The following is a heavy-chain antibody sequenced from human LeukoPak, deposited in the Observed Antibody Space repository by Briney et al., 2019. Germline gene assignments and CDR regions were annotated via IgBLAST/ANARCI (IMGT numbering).Heavy chain of an antibody. CDR3: AKGTATSGYDIFDY. J-gene: IGHJ4*02. CDR1: EFTVSNNY. V-gene: IGHV3-53*01. CDR2: INSGGST. Sequence: GGSLRLSCAASEFTVSNNYMSWVRQAPGKGLEWVSVINSGGSTYYADSVKGRFTISRDNSKNTLYLQMNSLRAEDTAVYYCAKGTATSGYDIFDYWGQGTLVTVSS. D-gene: IGHD5-12*01.